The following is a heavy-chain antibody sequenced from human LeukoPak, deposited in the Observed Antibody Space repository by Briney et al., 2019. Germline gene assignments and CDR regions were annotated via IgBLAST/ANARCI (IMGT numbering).Heavy chain of an antibody. CDR1: GGSISSGGYY. J-gene: IGHJ4*02. Sequence: SETLSLTCTVSGGSISSGGYYWSWIRQHPGKGLEWIGYIYYSGSTYYNPSLKSRVTISVDTSKNQFSLKLSSVTAADTAVYYCARTDTAFDWLRPVPSGFDYWGQGTLVTVSS. V-gene: IGHV4-31*03. CDR2: IYYSGST. CDR3: ARTDTAFDWLRPVPSGFDY. D-gene: IGHD3-9*01.